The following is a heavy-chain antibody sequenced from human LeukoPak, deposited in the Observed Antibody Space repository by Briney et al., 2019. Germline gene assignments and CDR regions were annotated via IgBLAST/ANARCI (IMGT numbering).Heavy chain of an antibody. CDR3: ARVELAPYYYYMDV. J-gene: IGHJ6*03. CDR1: GFSISSYE. D-gene: IGHD1-7*01. V-gene: IGHV3-48*03. Sequence: GGSLRLSCAASGFSISSYEMSWVRQAPGKGLEWFSYISSSGSTIYYADSVKGRFTISRDNAKNSLYLRMNSLRAEDTAVYYCARVELAPYYYYMDVWGKGTTVTVSS. CDR2: ISSSGSTI.